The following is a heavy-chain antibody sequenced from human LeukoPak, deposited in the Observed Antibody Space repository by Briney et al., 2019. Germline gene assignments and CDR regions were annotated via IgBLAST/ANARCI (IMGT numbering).Heavy chain of an antibody. CDR1: GGSFSGYY. V-gene: IGHV4-34*01. J-gene: IGHJ4*02. CDR3: ARKVNDYGIVR. D-gene: IGHD4-17*01. Sequence: PSETLSLTSAVYGGSFSGYYWSWIRQPPGKGLEWIGEINHSGSTNYNPSLKSRVTISVDTSKNQFSLKLSSVTAADTAVYYCARKVNDYGIVRWGQGTLVTVSS. CDR2: INHSGST.